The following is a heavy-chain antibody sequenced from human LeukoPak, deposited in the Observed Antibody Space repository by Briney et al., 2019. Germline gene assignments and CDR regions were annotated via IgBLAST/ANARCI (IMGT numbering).Heavy chain of an antibody. Sequence: AGGSLRLSCAVSGLSISDLHLSMSWVRQAPGKGLEWVSSIWSDSADIHYADSVKGRFTISRDNAKNSLYLQMNSLRAEDSAVYYCARDFFHSDISRPFDYWGQGTLVTVSS. CDR3: ARDFFHSDISRPFDY. CDR1: GLSISDLHLS. V-gene: IGHV3-21*01. J-gene: IGHJ4*02. CDR2: IWSDSADI. D-gene: IGHD3-3*02.